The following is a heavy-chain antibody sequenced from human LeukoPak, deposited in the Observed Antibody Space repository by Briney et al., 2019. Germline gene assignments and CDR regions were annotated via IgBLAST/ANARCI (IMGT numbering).Heavy chain of an antibody. Sequence: GGSLRLSCAASGFTFSDYYMSWLRQAPGKGLEWVSYISSSGSTIYYADSVKGRFTISRDNAKNSLYLQMNSLRAEDTAVYYCASYSSGPSYYFDYWGQGTLVTVSS. CDR3: ASYSSGPSYYFDY. CDR2: ISSSGSTI. CDR1: GFTFSDYY. D-gene: IGHD3-22*01. J-gene: IGHJ4*02. V-gene: IGHV3-11*04.